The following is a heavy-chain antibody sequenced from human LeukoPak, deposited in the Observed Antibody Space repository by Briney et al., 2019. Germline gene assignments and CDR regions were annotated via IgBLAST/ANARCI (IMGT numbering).Heavy chain of an antibody. CDR2: IIPIFGTA. CDR1: GGTFSSYA. Sequence: SVKVSCKASGGTFSSYAISWVRQAPGQGLEWMGGIIPIFGTANYAQKFQGRVTITADESTSTAYMELSSPRSEDTAVYYCARCYYGSGSYYMYYFDYWGQGTLVTVSS. D-gene: IGHD3-10*01. V-gene: IGHV1-69*01. CDR3: ARCYYGSGSYYMYYFDY. J-gene: IGHJ4*02.